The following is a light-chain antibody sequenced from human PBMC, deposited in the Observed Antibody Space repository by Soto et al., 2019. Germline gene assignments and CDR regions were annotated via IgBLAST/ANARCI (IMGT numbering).Light chain of an antibody. J-gene: IGKJ2*01. Sequence: EIQMTQSPSTLSASVVDRVTISFRASQSISTWLAWYQQKPGKLPNLLIFLASRLQSGVPSRFSGSGSGTDFTLTISSLQPDDFATYYCQQYDSPYTFGHGTKVEIK. CDR3: QQYDSPYT. V-gene: IGKV1-5*03. CDR1: QSISTW. CDR2: LAS.